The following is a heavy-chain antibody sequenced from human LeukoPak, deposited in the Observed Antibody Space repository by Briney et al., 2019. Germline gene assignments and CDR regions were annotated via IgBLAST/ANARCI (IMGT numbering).Heavy chain of an antibody. V-gene: IGHV1-69*06. CDR1: GYTFTSYG. CDR3: AKSSTGYSSRRDYYYYYMDV. CDR2: IIPIFGTA. D-gene: IGHD6-13*01. J-gene: IGHJ6*03. Sequence: SVKVSCKASGYTFTSYGISWVRQAPGQGLEWMGGIIPIFGTANYAQKFQGRVTITADKSTSTAYMELSSLRSEDTAVYYCAKSSTGYSSRRDYYYYYMDVWGKGTTVTVSS.